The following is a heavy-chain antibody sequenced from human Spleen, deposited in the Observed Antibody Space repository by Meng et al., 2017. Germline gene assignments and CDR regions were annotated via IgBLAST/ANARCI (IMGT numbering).Heavy chain of an antibody. CDR1: GFTFRNYA. J-gene: IGHJ6*02. Sequence: GESLKISCAASGFTFRNYAVHWVRQAPGKGLEWVAVISYDGYKKYLADSVKGRFTISRENYKNTLFLQMNSLRAEDTAVYYCGRDDDDAQYAIDAWGQGTTVTVSS. CDR2: ISYDGYKK. V-gene: IGHV3-30*01. D-gene: IGHD3-3*01. CDR3: GRDDDDAQYAIDA.